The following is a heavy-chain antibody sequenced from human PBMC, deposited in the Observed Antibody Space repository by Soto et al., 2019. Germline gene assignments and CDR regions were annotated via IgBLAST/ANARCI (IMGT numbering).Heavy chain of an antibody. CDR1: GGSISSSSYY. V-gene: IGHV4-39*02. D-gene: IGHD3-9*01. J-gene: IGHJ4*02. CDR2: IYYSGST. CDR3: ARKLFDWLPMPLDY. Sequence: QLQLQESGPGLVKPSETLSLTCTVSGGSISSSSYYWGWIRQPPGKGLESIGSIYYSGSTYYNPSLKRRVTKSVDTSKHHFSLKLSSVTAADTAVYYCARKLFDWLPMPLDYWGQGTLVTVSS.